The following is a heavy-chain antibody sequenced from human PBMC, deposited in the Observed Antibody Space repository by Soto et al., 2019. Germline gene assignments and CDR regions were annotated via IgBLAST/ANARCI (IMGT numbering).Heavy chain of an antibody. CDR2: IYYSGST. V-gene: IGHV4-31*03. CDR3: GRSVFP. Sequence: QVQLQESGPGLVKPSQTLSLTCTVSGGSISSSGYYWGWIRQHPGKGLEWIGYIYYSGSTYYNPSLMSRGTIAVDTTKKQFSLLLTSVTAADTAVYYCGRSVFPRGQGTLVTVSS. J-gene: IGHJ5*02. CDR1: GGSISSSGYY.